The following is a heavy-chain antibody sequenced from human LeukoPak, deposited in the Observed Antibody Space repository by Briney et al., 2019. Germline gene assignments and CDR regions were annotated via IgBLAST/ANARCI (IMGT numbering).Heavy chain of an antibody. CDR2: VSTNGGT. D-gene: IGHD2-21*01. J-gene: IGHJ5*02. Sequence: PSETLSLTCTVSGTSINNYYWGWFRQSPGKGLEWIGRVSTNGGTNYSPSLKGRVTMSVDTSKNHCSLKLTSVTAADTAVYYCARLIAGINNSFDPWGQGTLVTVSS. V-gene: IGHV4-4*07. CDR1: GTSINNYY. CDR3: ARLIAGINNSFDP.